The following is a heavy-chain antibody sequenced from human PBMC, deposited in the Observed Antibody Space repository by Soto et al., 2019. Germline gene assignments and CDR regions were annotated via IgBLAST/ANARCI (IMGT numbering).Heavy chain of an antibody. J-gene: IGHJ3*02. CDR3: ATIAVPPAFDI. V-gene: IGHV3-21*01. CDR1: GFTFSGYT. D-gene: IGHD6-19*01. CDR2: ITSGSSYI. Sequence: GGSLRLSCAASGFTFSGYTMNWVRQAPGKGLEWVSSITSGSSYIYYADSVKGRFTISRDNAKNSLYLQMNSLRAEDTAVYYCATIAVPPAFDIWGQGTMVTVSS.